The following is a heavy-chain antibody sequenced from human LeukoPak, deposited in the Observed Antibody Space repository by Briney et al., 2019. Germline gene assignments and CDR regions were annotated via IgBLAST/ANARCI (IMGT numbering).Heavy chain of an antibody. CDR2: IAYDGRNE. CDR1: GFTFSNYA. CDR3: AREGHWVVHGFYYYYMDV. V-gene: IGHV3-30*01. Sequence: SGRSLRLSCAASGFTFSNYAMHWVRQAPGKGLEWVAVIAYDGRNEFYADSVKGRFTISRDNSKNTLDLQMNSLRAEDTAVYYCAREGHWVVHGFYYYYMDVWGKGTTVTVSS. J-gene: IGHJ6*03. D-gene: IGHD2-15*01.